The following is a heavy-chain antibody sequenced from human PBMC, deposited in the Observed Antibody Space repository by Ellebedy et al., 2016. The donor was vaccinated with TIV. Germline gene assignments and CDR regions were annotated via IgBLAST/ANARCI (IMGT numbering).Heavy chain of an antibody. J-gene: IGHJ6*02. CDR3: VREGVPRGFDI. CDR1: GFTFSTYS. Sequence: GESLKISCSASGFTFSTYSIHWVRQAPGEGLEYVSTISTNGVTAYYADSVRARFIISRDNSRNSVYVQMSSLRAEDTAVYYCVREGVPRGFDIWGQGTTVTVSS. D-gene: IGHD2-2*01. V-gene: IGHV3-64*05. CDR2: ISTNGVTA.